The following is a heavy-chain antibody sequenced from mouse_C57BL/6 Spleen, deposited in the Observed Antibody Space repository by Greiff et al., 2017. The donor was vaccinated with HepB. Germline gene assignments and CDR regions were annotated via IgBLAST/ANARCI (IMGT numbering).Heavy chain of an antibody. CDR3: AREGGNRYFED. V-gene: IGHV1-50*01. CDR2: IVPSDSYN. Sequence: QVQLQQPGAELVKPGASVTLSCKASGYSFTSYWMQWVKQRPGQGLEWIGEIVPSDSYNNYNQKFKGKATLTVDTSSSKSYMQLSSLTSEDSAVYYCAREGGNRYFEDWGTGTTVTVSS. CDR1: GYSFTSYW. D-gene: IGHD1-1*02. J-gene: IGHJ1*03.